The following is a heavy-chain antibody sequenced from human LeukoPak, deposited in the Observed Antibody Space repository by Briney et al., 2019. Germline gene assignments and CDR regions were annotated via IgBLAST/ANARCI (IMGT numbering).Heavy chain of an antibody. V-gene: IGHV3-43*01. CDR2: AGWAGGTT. D-gene: IGHD3-10*02. CDR1: GFTFDRYT. CDR3: AKELDTMFFDY. Sequence: GGSLRLSCATSGFTFDRYTIHWVRQAPGKGLEWVSLAGWAGGTTFYSDSVRGRFTISRDSGRKSVYLQMNSLTTDDTAFYFCAKELDTMFFDYWGQGALVTVSS. J-gene: IGHJ4*02.